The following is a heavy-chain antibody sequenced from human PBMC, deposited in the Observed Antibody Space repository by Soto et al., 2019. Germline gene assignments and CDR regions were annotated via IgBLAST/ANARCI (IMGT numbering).Heavy chain of an antibody. Sequence: GGSLRLSCAASGFTFSSYWMSWVRQAPGKGLEWVANIKQDGSEKYYVDSVKGRFTISRDNAKNSLYLQMNSLRAEDTAVYYCATDPYYDILTGYQSLVDYWGQGTLVTVSS. CDR3: ATDPYYDILTGYQSLVDY. CDR1: GFTFSSYW. V-gene: IGHV3-7*05. J-gene: IGHJ4*02. D-gene: IGHD3-9*01. CDR2: IKQDGSEK.